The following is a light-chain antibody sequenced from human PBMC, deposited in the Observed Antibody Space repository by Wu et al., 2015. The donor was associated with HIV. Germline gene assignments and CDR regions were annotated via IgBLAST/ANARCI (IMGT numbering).Light chain of an antibody. Sequence: EIVLTQSPGTLSLSPGERATLSCRASQSVSSSYLAWYQQKPGQAPRLLIYGASSRATGIPARFSGSASGTDFTLTISSLEPEDSAIYYCQQRTNWPLISFGPGTRLEIK. CDR3: QQRTNWPLIS. CDR2: GAS. V-gene: IGKV3D-20*02. CDR1: QSVSSSY. J-gene: IGKJ5*01.